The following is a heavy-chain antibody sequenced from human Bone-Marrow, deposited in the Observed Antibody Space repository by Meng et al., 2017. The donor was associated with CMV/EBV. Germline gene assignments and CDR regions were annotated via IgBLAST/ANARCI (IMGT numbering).Heavy chain of an antibody. J-gene: IGHJ1*01. CDR1: GFTFSSYW. CDR3: ARDHPRAVWYYQD. V-gene: IGHV3-7*03. Sequence: GGSLRLSCAASGFTFSSYWMSWVRQAPGKGLEWVANIKQDGSEKYYVDSVKGRFTISRDSAKDSLFLQMNYLRVEDTAVYYCARDHPRAVWYYQDWGQGTLVTFSS. CDR2: IKQDGSEK. D-gene: IGHD3-16*01.